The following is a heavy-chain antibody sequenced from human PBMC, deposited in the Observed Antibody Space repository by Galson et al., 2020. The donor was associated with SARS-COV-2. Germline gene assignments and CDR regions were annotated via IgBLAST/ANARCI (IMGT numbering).Heavy chain of an antibody. CDR1: GFTFSSYA. Sequence: GESLKISCAGSGFTFSSYAMHWVRQAPGKGLEWVAVISYDGSNKYYADSVKGRFTISRDNSKNTLYLQMNSLRAEDTAVYYCAREGVITIDAFDIWGQGTMVTVSS. CDR3: AREGVITIDAFDI. V-gene: IGHV3-30*01. CDR2: ISYDGSNK. D-gene: IGHD3-22*01. J-gene: IGHJ3*02.